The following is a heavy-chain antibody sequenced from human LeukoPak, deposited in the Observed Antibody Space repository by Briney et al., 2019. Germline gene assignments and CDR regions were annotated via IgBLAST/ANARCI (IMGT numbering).Heavy chain of an antibody. CDR2: IYYSGST. Sequence: PSETLSLTCTVSGGSISSYYWSWIRQPPGKGLEWIGYIYYSGSTNYNPSLKSRVTISVDTSKNQFSLKLSSVTAADTAVYYCARTKDGDYFDYWGQGTLVTVSS. CDR1: GGSISSYY. J-gene: IGHJ4*02. V-gene: IGHV4-59*01. D-gene: IGHD4-17*01. CDR3: ARTKDGDYFDY.